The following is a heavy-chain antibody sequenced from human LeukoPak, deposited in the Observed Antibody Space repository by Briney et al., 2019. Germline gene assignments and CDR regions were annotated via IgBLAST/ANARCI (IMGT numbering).Heavy chain of an antibody. CDR2: ISSNGGST. CDR3: VKAGCSSTRCYGNY. J-gene: IGHJ4*02. D-gene: IGHD2-2*01. V-gene: IGHV3-64D*09. Sequence: GGSLRLSCAASGFTFSNYAMHWVRQAPGKGLEYVSAISSNGGSTYYADSVKGRFTISRDNSKNTLYLQMSSLRAEDTAVYYCVKAGCSSTRCYGNYWGQGTLVTVSS. CDR1: GFTFSNYA.